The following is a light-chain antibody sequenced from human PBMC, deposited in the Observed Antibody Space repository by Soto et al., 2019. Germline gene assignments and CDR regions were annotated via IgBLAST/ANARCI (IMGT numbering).Light chain of an antibody. Sequence: EIVMTQSPATLSASPGERVTLSCRASQSVSSNLAWYQQKPCRAPKLLIYDVSNRATCIPAIFSGSGSRTDFTITISMLEPEDFAVYYCQQYGCSGTFGQGTKVDIK. CDR1: QSVSSN. V-gene: IGKV3D-15*03. J-gene: IGKJ1*01. CDR2: DVS. CDR3: QQYGCSGT.